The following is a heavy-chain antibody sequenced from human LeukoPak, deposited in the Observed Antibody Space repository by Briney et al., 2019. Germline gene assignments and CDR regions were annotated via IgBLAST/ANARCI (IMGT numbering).Heavy chain of an antibody. D-gene: IGHD3-3*01. CDR1: GGSISSYY. J-gene: IGHJ3*02. V-gene: IGHV4-4*07. CDR2: IYTSGST. CDR3: ARAHSTYYDFWSGPARAAFDI. Sequence: SETLSLTCTVSGGSISSYYWSWLRQPAGKGLEWIGRIYTSGSTNYNPSLKSRATISVDTSKNQFSLKLSSVTAADTAVYYCARAHSTYYDFWSGPARAAFDIWGQGTMVTVSS.